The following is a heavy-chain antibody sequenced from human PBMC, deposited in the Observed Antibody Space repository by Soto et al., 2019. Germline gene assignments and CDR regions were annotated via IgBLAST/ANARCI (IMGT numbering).Heavy chain of an antibody. D-gene: IGHD2-15*01. CDR1: GFTFSSYS. J-gene: IGHJ4*02. CDR3: ATYCSGNACHSGISY. CDR2: ISSESSYI. Sequence: GGSLRLSCAASGFTFSSYSMNWVRQAPGKGLEWVSSISSESSYIYYADSVKGRFTISRDNAKNSLYLQMNSLRAEDTAVYYCATYCSGNACHSGISYWGQGTLVTVSS. V-gene: IGHV3-21*01.